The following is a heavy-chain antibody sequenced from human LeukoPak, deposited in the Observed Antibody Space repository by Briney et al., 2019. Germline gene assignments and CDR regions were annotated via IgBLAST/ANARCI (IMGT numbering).Heavy chain of an antibody. CDR1: AFTFSDCY. V-gene: IGHV3-11*04. J-gene: IGHJ4*02. Sequence: GGSLRLSCAASAFTFSDCYMSWIRQAPGKGLEWVSYISGDSTTIYYADSVKGRFTISRDNAKNSLFLQMNSLRAEDTAVYYCARGQSGSSGSYFDYWGQGTLVTVSS. D-gene: IGHD6-6*01. CDR3: ARGQSGSSGSYFDY. CDR2: ISGDSTTI.